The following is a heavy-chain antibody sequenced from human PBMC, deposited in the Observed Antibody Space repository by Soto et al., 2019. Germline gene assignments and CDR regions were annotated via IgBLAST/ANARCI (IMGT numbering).Heavy chain of an antibody. D-gene: IGHD6-13*01. Sequence: PGGAPRLSRAASGFTFSSYWMHWVRQAPGKGLVWVSRINSDGSSTSYADSVKGRFTISRDNAKNTLYLQMNSLRAEDTAVYYCARRSIAAAGFDRWGQGTLVTVSS. CDR1: GFTFSSYW. J-gene: IGHJ5*02. V-gene: IGHV3-74*01. CDR3: ARRSIAAAGFDR. CDR2: INSDGSST.